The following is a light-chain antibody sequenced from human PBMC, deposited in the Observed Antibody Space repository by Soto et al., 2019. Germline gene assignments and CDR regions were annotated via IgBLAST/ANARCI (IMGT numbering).Light chain of an antibody. Sequence: DIQLTQSPSFLSASVGDRVTITCRASQGISSYLAWYQQKPGKAPKLLMYAASTLQSGVPSRFSGSGSGTEYTLSVLQPQAEDFSTYQWQTLTSYPQTFGQGTKVDIK. J-gene: IGKJ1*01. CDR2: AAS. CDR1: QGISSY. CDR3: QTLTSYPQT. V-gene: IGKV1-9*01.